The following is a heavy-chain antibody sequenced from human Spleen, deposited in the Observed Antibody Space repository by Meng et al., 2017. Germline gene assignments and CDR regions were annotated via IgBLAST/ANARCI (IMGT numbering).Heavy chain of an antibody. D-gene: IGHD6-19*01. CDR3: ARAHSSGWSPHAY. J-gene: IGHJ4*02. Sequence: GPGLVKPSATLSLTCAVSGDSISSSDWWSWVRQPPGKGLEWIADIYRSGSTNYNPSLKSRVTISVDRSKNQFSLKLTSVTAADTAVYYCARAHSSGWSPHAYWGQGSLVTVSS. V-gene: IGHV4-4*02. CDR2: IYRSGST. CDR1: GDSISSSDW.